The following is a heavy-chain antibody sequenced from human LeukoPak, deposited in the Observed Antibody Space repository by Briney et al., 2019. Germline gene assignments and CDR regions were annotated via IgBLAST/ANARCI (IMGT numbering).Heavy chain of an antibody. J-gene: IGHJ4*02. CDR2: ISNDGNNK. Sequence: SGGSLRLSCAASGFTFSSYGMHWVRQAPGTGLEWVAVISNDGNNKYYADSVEGRFTISRDNSKNTLYLQMNSLRAEDKAVYYCAKQYFGSGTYYYFDYWGQGTLVTVSS. CDR3: AKQYFGSGTYYYFDY. V-gene: IGHV3-30*18. CDR1: GFTFSSYG. D-gene: IGHD3-10*01.